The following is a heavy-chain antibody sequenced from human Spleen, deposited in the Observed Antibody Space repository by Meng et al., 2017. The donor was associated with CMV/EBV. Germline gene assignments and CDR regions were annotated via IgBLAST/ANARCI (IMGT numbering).Heavy chain of an antibody. V-gene: IGHV4-61*01. D-gene: IGHD5-24*01. Sequence: SETLSLTCTVSGGSVSSSNYYWSWIRQPPGKGLEWIGYIYYSGSTNYNPSLKSRVTISVDTSKNQFSLKLSSVTAADTAVYYCARWLQFSYYFDYWGQGTLVTVSS. CDR2: IYYSGST. CDR3: ARWLQFSYYFDY. J-gene: IGHJ4*02. CDR1: GGSVSSSNYY.